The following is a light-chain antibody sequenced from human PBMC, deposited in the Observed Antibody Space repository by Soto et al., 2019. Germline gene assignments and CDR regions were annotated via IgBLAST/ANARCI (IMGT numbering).Light chain of an antibody. Sequence: EIVMTQSPATLSVSPGERATLSCRASQSISNNLAWYQQKPGQAPSLLIYGASTRATGIPARFSGSGSGTEFTLTISSLQSEDSAVYYCQQYNNWPPRTFSQETKVDIK. CDR1: QSISNN. V-gene: IGKV3-15*01. CDR2: GAS. J-gene: IGKJ2*01. CDR3: QQYNNWPPRT.